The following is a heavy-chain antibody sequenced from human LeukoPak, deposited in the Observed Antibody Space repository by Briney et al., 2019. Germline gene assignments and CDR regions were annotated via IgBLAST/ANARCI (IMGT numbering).Heavy chain of an antibody. D-gene: IGHD1-26*01. J-gene: IGHJ4*02. Sequence: SETLSLTCTVSGGSITSYYWSWIRQPAGKGLEWIGRIYSTGSTNYNPSLKSRVTMSVDTSKNQFSLKLSSVTAADTAVYYCAREGGSYYHYFDYWGQGTLVTVSS. CDR1: GGSITSYY. CDR2: IYSTGST. V-gene: IGHV4-4*07. CDR3: AREGGSYYHYFDY.